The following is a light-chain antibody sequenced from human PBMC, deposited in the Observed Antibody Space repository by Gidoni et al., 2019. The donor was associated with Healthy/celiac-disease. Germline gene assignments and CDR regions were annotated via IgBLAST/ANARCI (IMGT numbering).Light chain of an antibody. J-gene: IGKJ3*01. CDR1: QSISSY. CDR2: DAS. CDR3: QQSYSTPQT. Sequence: DIQLTQPPSSLSASVGDRVTITSRASQSISSYLNWYQQKPGKAPKLLIYDASSLQSGVPSRFSGSGSGTDFTLTISSLQPEDFATYYCQQSYSTPQTFGPGTKVDIK. V-gene: IGKV1-39*01.